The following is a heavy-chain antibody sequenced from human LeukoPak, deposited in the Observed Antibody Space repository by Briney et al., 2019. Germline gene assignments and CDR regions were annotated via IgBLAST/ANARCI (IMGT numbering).Heavy chain of an antibody. CDR1: GFTFSNAW. V-gene: IGHV3-15*01. J-gene: IGHJ4*02. CDR2: IKSKTDGGTT. D-gene: IGHD5-24*01. CDR3: TTFGYNAYFDY. Sequence: PGGSPRLSCAASGFTFSNAWMSWVRQAPGKGLEWVGRIKSKTDGGTTDYTAPVKGRFTISRDDSRNTLYLQMNSLQTEDTAVYYCTTFGYNAYFDYWGQGTLVTVSS.